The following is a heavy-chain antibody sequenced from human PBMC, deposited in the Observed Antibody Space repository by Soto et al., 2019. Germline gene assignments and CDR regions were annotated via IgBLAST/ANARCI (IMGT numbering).Heavy chain of an antibody. J-gene: IGHJ4*02. CDR1: GFTFSSYS. V-gene: IGHV3-21*01. D-gene: IGHD3-10*01. CDR3: ARSDGAG. Sequence: EVQLVESGRGLVKPGGSLRLSCAASGFTFSSYSMNWVRQAPGKGLEWVSSISRSSSYIYYADSVKGRFTISRDNAKNSLYPQMNSLRAEDTAVYYCARSDGAGWGQGTLVTVSS. CDR2: ISRSSSYI.